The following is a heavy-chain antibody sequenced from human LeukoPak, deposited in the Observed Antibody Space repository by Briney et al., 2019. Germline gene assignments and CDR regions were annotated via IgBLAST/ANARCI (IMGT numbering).Heavy chain of an antibody. CDR3: ARDLMGYSVTTVVAQGDAFDI. CDR1: GFTFSNYW. D-gene: IGHD4-23*01. J-gene: IGHJ3*02. CDR2: IKQDGSEK. V-gene: IGHV3-7*01. Sequence: PGGSLRLSCAASGFTFSNYWMTWVRQAPGKGLEWVANIKQDGSEKYYVDSVKGRFTISRDNAKKSLYLQMNSLRAEDTAVYYCARDLMGYSVTTVVAQGDAFDIWGQGTMVTVSS.